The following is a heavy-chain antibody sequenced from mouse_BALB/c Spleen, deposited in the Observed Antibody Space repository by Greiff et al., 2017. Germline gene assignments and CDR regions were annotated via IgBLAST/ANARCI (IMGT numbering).Heavy chain of an antibody. CDR3: GRGCYDDAMDY. CDR1: GFTFTDYY. V-gene: IGHV7-3*02. D-gene: IGHD2-3*01. Sequence: EVKLVESGGGLVQPGGSLRLSCATSGFTFTDYYMSWVRQPPGKALEWLGFIRNKANGYSTEYSASVKGRFTISRDNCQCILYLQLNTLRAEESATDYCGRGCYDDAMDYWGQGTSVTVSS. CDR2: IRNKANGYST. J-gene: IGHJ4*01.